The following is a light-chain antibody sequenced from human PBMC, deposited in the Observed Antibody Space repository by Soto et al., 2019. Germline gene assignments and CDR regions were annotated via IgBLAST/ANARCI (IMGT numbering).Light chain of an antibody. J-gene: IGKJ1*01. CDR3: QHYNSYSEA. CDR1: QSVSNNY. Sequence: EIVITQSPGTLSLSPGERAPLSCRASQSVSNNYLAWYQQKPGQAPRLLIYGASNRATGIPDRFSGSGSGTDFTLTISSLQPDDFATYYCQHYNSYSEAFGQGTKVDIK. CDR2: GAS. V-gene: IGKV3-20*01.